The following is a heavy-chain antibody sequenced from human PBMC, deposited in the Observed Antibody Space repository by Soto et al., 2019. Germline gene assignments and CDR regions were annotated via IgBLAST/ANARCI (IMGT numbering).Heavy chain of an antibody. CDR1: GFTFSSYA. Sequence: GGSLRLSCAASGFTFSSYAMSWVRQAPGKGLEWVSAISGSGISAYYADSVKGRFTISRDNSKNTLYLQMNSLRAEDTAVYYCARDSVVPVGDYYYYGMDVWGQGSSVTVSS. D-gene: IGHD2-2*01. V-gene: IGHV3-23*01. CDR2: ISGSGISA. CDR3: ARDSVVPVGDYYYYGMDV. J-gene: IGHJ6*02.